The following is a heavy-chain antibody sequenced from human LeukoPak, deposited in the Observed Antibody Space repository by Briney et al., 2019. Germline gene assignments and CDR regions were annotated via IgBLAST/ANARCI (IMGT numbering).Heavy chain of an antibody. CDR2: ISLTGLT. Sequence: SETLSLTCGASGGSISNTNWWSWVRQPPGQGLEWIGEISLTGLTHYNPSLESRVTVSLDKSKNQLSLNLTSVTAADTAVYYCSRENGAFSPFGYWGQGTLVTVPS. CDR1: GGSISNTNW. D-gene: IGHD2-8*01. CDR3: SRENGAFSPFGY. J-gene: IGHJ4*02. V-gene: IGHV4-4*02.